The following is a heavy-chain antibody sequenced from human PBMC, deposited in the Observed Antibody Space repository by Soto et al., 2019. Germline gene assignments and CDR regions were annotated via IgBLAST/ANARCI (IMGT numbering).Heavy chain of an antibody. CDR1: GFTFSNAW. V-gene: IGHV3-15*01. CDR3: TARVVPAAIRPQDFDY. CDR2: IKSKTDGGTT. J-gene: IGHJ4*02. D-gene: IGHD2-2*01. Sequence: PGGSLRVSCAASGFTFSNAWMSWVRQAPGKGLEWVGRIKSKTDGGTTDYAAPVKGRFTISRDDSKNTLYLQMNSLKTEDTAVYYCTARVVPAAIRPQDFDYWGQGTLVTVSS.